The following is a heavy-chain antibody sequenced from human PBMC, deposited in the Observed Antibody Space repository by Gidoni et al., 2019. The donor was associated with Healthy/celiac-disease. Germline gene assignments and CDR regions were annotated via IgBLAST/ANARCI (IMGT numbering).Heavy chain of an antibody. J-gene: IGHJ4*02. Sequence: QVQLQQWGAGLLKPSETLSLTCPVYGWSCSGYYWTWIRQPPGKGLEWIGEINHSGSTHFNPSLQSRVTISVDTSKNQFSLKLSSVTAADTAVYYCARGHDIVAITLGYWGQGTLGTVSS. CDR2: INHSGST. V-gene: IGHV4-34*01. D-gene: IGHD5-12*01. CDR3: ARGHDIVAITLGY. CDR1: GWSCSGYY.